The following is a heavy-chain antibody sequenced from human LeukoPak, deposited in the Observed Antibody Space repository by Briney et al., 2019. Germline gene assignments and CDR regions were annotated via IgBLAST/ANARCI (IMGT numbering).Heavy chain of an antibody. CDR3: ARTLGYCTTSSCSRYYFDY. CDR2: IYYSGST. Sequence: SETLSLTCTASGGSISSHYWSWIRQPPGKGLEWIGYIYYSGSTNYNPSLKSRVTISVDTSKNQFSLKLSSVTAADTAVYYSARTLGYCTTSSCSRYYFDYWGQGTLVTVSS. V-gene: IGHV4-59*11. J-gene: IGHJ4*02. CDR1: GGSISSHY. D-gene: IGHD2-2*01.